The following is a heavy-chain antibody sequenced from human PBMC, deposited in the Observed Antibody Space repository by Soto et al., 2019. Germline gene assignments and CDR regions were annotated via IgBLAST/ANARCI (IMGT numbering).Heavy chain of an antibody. D-gene: IGHD3-22*01. J-gene: IGHJ1*01. V-gene: IGHV4-30-4*02. CDR3: ARGGMDYDHPIQH. CDR1: GGSISSGDYY. CDR2: IYYSGST. Sequence: PSETLSLTCTVSGGSISSGDYYWSWIRQPPGKGLEWIGYIYYSGSTYYNPSLKSRVTISVDTSKNQFSLKLSSVTAADTAVYYCARGGMDYDHPIQHWGQGTLVTVSS.